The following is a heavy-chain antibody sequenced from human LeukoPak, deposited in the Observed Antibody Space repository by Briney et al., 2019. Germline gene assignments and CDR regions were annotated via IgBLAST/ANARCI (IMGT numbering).Heavy chain of an antibody. CDR2: ISAYNGNT. V-gene: IGHV1-18*01. CDR3: ARFRSAIYYYYGMDV. Sequence: ASVKVSCKASGYTFTSYAMHWVRQAPGQGLEWMGWISAYNGNTNYAQKLQGRVTMTTDTSTSTAYMELRSLRSDDTAVYYCARFRSAIYYYYGMDVWGQGTTVTVSS. J-gene: IGHJ6*02. CDR1: GYTFTSYA.